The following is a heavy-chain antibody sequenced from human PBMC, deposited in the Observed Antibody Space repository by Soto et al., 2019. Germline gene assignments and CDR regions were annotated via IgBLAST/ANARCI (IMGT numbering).Heavy chain of an antibody. D-gene: IGHD6-19*01. CDR1: GGAFRSYT. CDR3: ARDEIAGANRVGMDV. CDR2: INPIFGAA. V-gene: IGHV1-69*06. J-gene: IGHJ6*02. Sequence: QVQLVQSGAEVQKPGSSVTVSCKASGGAFRSYTISWVRQAPGQGLEWMGGINPIFGAANYAQTFEGRVTISADKSTTTASMELSKRTSEDTAVYYCARDEIAGANRVGMDVWGHGSTFIVSS.